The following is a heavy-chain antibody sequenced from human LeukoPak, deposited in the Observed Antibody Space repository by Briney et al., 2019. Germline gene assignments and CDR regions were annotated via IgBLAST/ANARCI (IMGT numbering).Heavy chain of an antibody. CDR1: GFTFSNYG. CDR2: ISGSGGST. Sequence: GGTLRLSCAASGFTFSNYGMSWVRQAPGKGLEWVSSISGSGGSTYYADSVKGRFTISRDNSKNTLYLQMNSLRAEDTAVYYCAKDDVDIVVVPAAHIDYWGQGTLVTVSS. D-gene: IGHD2-2*01. J-gene: IGHJ4*02. V-gene: IGHV3-23*01. CDR3: AKDDVDIVVVPAAHIDY.